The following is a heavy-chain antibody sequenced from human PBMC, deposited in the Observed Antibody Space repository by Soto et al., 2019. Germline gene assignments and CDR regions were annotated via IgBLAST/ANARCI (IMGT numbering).Heavy chain of an antibody. D-gene: IGHD4-17*01. CDR2: ISAYNGNT. CDR1: GYTFTSYG. J-gene: IGHJ6*02. Sequence: ASVKVSCKASGYTFTSYGISWVRQAPGQGLEWMGWISAYNGNTNYAQKLQGRVTMTTDTSTSTAYMELRSLRSDDTAVYYCARDMVDYGDYVSYYGMDVWGQGTTVTVSS. V-gene: IGHV1-18*01. CDR3: ARDMVDYGDYVSYYGMDV.